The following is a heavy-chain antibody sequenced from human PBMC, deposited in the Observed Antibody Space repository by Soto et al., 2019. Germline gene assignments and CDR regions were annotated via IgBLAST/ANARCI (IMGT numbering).Heavy chain of an antibody. CDR1: GGSFSGYY. J-gene: IGHJ4*02. V-gene: IGHV4-34*09. D-gene: IGHD2-15*01. Sequence: SETLSLTCAVCGGSFSGYYWSWIRQPPGKGLEWIGHIYHSGRTYYNPSLKSRVTISVDTSKNQFSLNLSSVTAADTAVYYCARWVEVSLDYFDSWGQGTPVTVSS. CDR3: ARWVEVSLDYFDS. CDR2: IYHSGRT.